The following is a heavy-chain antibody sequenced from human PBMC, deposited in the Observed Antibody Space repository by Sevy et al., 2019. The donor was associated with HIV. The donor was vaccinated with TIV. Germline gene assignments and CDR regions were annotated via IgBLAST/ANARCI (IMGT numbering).Heavy chain of an antibody. CDR3: ASSTDHYGGKTYCFVY. CDR1: GFNLSPYW. V-gene: IGHV3-7*01. J-gene: IGHJ4*02. D-gene: IGHD2-15*01. Sequence: GGSLRLSCAASGFNLSPYWMTWVRQAPGKGLEWVANIKQDGNEKYYVDSVKGRFTVSRDNAKNALYLQMYSLRAEDTAVYCCASSTDHYGGKTYCFVYWGQGTLVTVSS. CDR2: IKQDGNEK.